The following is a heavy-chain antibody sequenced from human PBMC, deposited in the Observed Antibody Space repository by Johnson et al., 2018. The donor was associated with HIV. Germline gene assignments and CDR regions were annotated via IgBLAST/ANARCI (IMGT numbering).Heavy chain of an antibody. CDR2: ISSGGSTI. CDR3: ARGFGELRFFYI. J-gene: IGHJ3*02. D-gene: IGHD3-10*01. Sequence: QVQLVESGGGLVKPGGSLRLSCTASGFTFSDYYMSWIRQAPGKGLEWLSSISSGGSTIYYADSVKGRFTISRDNAKNSLYRQMNSLRAEDTAVYYCARGFGELRFFYIWGQGTMVTVSS. V-gene: IGHV3-11*01. CDR1: GFTFSDYY.